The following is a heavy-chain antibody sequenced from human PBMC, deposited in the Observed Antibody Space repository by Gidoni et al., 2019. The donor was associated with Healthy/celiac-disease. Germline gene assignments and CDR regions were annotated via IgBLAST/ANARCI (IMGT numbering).Heavy chain of an antibody. V-gene: IGHV3-30*18. Sequence: QVHLVEAGGGVVHPGRFLRPSCAAPGFTCSSYGMPWFRQAPGKGLEWVAVISYDGSNKYYADSVKGRFTISKDNSKNTLYLQRNSMGAEETAVYYCAKGCKGAFDIWGQGTMVTVSS. CDR2: ISYDGSNK. CDR3: AKGCKGAFDI. CDR1: GFTCSSYG. J-gene: IGHJ3*02.